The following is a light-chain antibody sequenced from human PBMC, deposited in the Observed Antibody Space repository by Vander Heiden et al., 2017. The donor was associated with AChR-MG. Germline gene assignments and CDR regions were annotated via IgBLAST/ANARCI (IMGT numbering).Light chain of an antibody. Sequence: TLLTQSPSSLSPSVGDRVTISCRASQSVYPYLHWYQQKPGQPPKLLVFSTSTLAGGVPSRFRGDGSGTDFTLTITTLQPEDFATYYCQQSHTLPITFGQGTRL. J-gene: IGKJ5*01. V-gene: IGKV1-39*01. CDR2: STS. CDR3: QQSHTLPIT. CDR1: QSVYPY.